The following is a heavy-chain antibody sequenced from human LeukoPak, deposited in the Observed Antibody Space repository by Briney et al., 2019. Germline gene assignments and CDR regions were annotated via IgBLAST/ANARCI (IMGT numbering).Heavy chain of an antibody. J-gene: IGHJ4*02. V-gene: IGHV1-69*06. Sequence: GASVKVSCKASGYRFTSYGISWVRQAPGQGLEWMGRIIPIFGTANYAQKFQGRVTITADKSTSTAYMELSSLRSEDTAVYYCASAARWGPPGYYFDYWGQGTLVTVSS. CDR1: GYRFTSYG. D-gene: IGHD7-27*01. CDR3: ASAARWGPPGYYFDY. CDR2: IIPIFGTA.